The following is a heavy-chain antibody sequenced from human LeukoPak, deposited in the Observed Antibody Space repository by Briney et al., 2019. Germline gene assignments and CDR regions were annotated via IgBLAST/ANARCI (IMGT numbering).Heavy chain of an antibody. CDR2: ISGSGGRT. D-gene: IGHD2-15*01. CDR3: AKDSLVGYCSGGSCYPGNSDY. J-gene: IGHJ4*02. V-gene: IGHV3-23*01. Sequence: GGSPRLSCAASGFTFSSYAMNWVRQAPGKGLEWVSGISGSGGRTYYADSVKGRFTISRDNSKNTLYLQMNSLRAEDTAIFYCAKDSLVGYCSGGSCYPGNSDYWGQGTLVTVSS. CDR1: GFTFSSYA.